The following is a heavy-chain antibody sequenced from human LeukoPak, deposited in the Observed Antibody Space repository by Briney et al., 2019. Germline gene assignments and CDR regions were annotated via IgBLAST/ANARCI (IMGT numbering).Heavy chain of an antibody. J-gene: IGHJ4*02. CDR1: GGSISSYY. D-gene: IGHD3-10*01. CDR3: ARLPYYYGSGSRYSFDY. CDR2: IYYSGTT. Sequence: SETLSLTCTVSGGSISSYYWSWIRQPPGKGLEWIGYIYYSGTTNYNPSLKSRVSMSVDTSKNQFSLKLSSVTAADTAVYYCARLPYYYGSGSRYSFDYWGQGTLVTVSS. V-gene: IGHV4-59*12.